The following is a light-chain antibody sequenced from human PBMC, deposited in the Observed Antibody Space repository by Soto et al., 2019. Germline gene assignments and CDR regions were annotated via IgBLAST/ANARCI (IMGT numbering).Light chain of an antibody. J-gene: IGLJ2*01. CDR1: SSDVGGYNY. Sequence: QSALIQPPSASGSPGQSVTISCTGTSSDVGGYNYVSWYQQHPGKAPKLMIYEVTKRPSGVPDRFSGSKSGNTASLTVSGLQAEDEGDFYCSSYAGSNNFVVFGGGTKLTVL. CDR3: SSYAGSNNFVV. V-gene: IGLV2-8*01. CDR2: EVT.